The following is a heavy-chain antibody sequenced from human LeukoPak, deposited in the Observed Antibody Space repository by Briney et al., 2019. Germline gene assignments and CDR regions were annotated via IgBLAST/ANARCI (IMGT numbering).Heavy chain of an antibody. V-gene: IGHV4-59*01. D-gene: IGHD5-18*01. Sequence: ETLSLTCTVSGGSISSYYWSWIRQPPGKGLEWIGYIYYSGSTNYNPSLMSRVTISADTSKNQFPRNLSSVTAADTAVYYWARDSRYGLGSYAAMDPYYYYYGMDVWGQGTTVTVSS. CDR1: GGSISSYY. CDR2: IYYSGST. J-gene: IGHJ6*02. CDR3: ARDSRYGLGSYAAMDPYYYYYGMDV.